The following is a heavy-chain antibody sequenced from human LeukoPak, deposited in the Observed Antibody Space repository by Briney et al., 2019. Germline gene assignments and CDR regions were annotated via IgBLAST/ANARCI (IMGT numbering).Heavy chain of an antibody. CDR1: GYTFTSYY. J-gene: IGHJ4*02. D-gene: IGHD2-21*02. V-gene: IGHV1-46*01. CDR2: INPSGGST. Sequence: GASVKVSCKASGYTFTSYYMHWVRQAPGQGLEWMGIINPSGGSTSYAQKFQGRVTMTRDTSTSTVYMELSSLRSEDTAVYYCARVFTAYCGGDCYSDYFDYWSQGTLVTVSS. CDR3: ARVFTAYCGGDCYSDYFDY.